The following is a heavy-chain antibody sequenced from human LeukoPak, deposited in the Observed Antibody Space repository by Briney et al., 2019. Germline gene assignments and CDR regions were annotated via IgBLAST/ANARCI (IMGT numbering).Heavy chain of an antibody. CDR1: GGSISRYY. V-gene: IGHV4-59*08. Sequence: PSETLSLTCTVSGGSISRYYWSWIRQPPGKGLEWIGNVYYTGSTNYSPFLKSRVTISVDTSKNQFSLKLTSVTAADTAVYYCAGTEDSGFYYVYWGQGTLATVSS. D-gene: IGHD1-26*01. CDR3: AGTEDSGFYYVY. CDR2: VYYTGST. J-gene: IGHJ4*02.